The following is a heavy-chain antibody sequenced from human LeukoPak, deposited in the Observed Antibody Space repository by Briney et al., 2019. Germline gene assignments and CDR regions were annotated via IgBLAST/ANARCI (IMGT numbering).Heavy chain of an antibody. CDR1: GGSISSYY. V-gene: IGHV4-59*08. Sequence: SETLSLTCTVSGGSISSYYWSWIRQPPGKGLERIGYIYYSGSTNYNPPLKSRVTISVDASKYQFSLKLSSVTAADTGVYYCARQDTAMVIRGFDYWGQGTLVTVSS. J-gene: IGHJ4*02. CDR2: IYYSGST. D-gene: IGHD5-18*01. CDR3: ARQDTAMVIRGFDY.